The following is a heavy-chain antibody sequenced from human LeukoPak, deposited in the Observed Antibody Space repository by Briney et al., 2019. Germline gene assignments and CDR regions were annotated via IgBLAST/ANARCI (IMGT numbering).Heavy chain of an antibody. V-gene: IGHV3-30-3*01. CDR3: AREGGRGSSSSDYFDY. J-gene: IGHJ4*02. Sequence: GGSLRLSCAASGCTFSSYAMHWVRQAPGKGLEWVAVISYDGSNKYYADSVKGRFTISRDNSKNTLYLQMNSLRAEDTAVYYCAREGGRGSSSSDYFDYWGQGTLVTVSS. D-gene: IGHD6-6*01. CDR1: GCTFSSYA. CDR2: ISYDGSNK.